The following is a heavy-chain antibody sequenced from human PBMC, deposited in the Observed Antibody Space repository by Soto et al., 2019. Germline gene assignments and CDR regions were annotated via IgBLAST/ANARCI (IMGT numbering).Heavy chain of an antibody. CDR3: AKDRRAGGNSAFYFDF. V-gene: IGHV3-23*01. CDR2: ISATGGGT. CDR1: VFKFSSYA. Sequence: LRLSFAASVFKFSSYAMSWVRQAPGKGLEWVSLISATGGGTYYADSVKGRFTISRDNSDNTLYLQVHSLRAEDTAVYYCAKDRRAGGNSAFYFDFWGQGAQVTAPQ. J-gene: IGHJ5*01. D-gene: IGHD3-16*01.